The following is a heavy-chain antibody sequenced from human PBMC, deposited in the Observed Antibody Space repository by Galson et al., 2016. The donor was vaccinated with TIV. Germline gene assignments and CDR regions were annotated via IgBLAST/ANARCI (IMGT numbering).Heavy chain of an antibody. CDR3: ARVVGTVITQKSFDF. J-gene: IGHJ4*02. D-gene: IGHD4-23*01. Sequence: SVKVSCKASGYSFINYYITWVRQAPGQGLEWMGWISGYNDNTSYTLKFQGRLTMTKDTYTSTSYMELRSLRSDDTAVYYCARVVGTVITQKSFDFWGQGTPVIVSS. CDR1: GYSFINYY. V-gene: IGHV1-18*01. CDR2: ISGYNDNT.